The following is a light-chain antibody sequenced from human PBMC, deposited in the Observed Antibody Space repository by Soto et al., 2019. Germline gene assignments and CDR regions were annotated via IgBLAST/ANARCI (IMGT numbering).Light chain of an antibody. CDR1: SSNIGSNT. Sequence: QSVLTQPPSASGTPGQRVTISCSGSSSNIGSNTVNWYQQLPGTAPKLLIYTNTQRPSGVPDRFSCSKSGTSASLAISGLQSEDEADYYCAAWDDSLNAFYVFGPGTKFTVL. V-gene: IGLV1-44*01. J-gene: IGLJ1*01. CDR3: AAWDDSLNAFYV. CDR2: TNT.